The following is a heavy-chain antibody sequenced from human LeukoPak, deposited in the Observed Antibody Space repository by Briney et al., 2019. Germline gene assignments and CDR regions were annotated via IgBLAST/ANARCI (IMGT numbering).Heavy chain of an antibody. D-gene: IGHD3-10*01. CDR3: ASSYGSGRYNWFDP. CDR2: IYYSGST. Sequence: PSQTLSLTCSVSGGSISSGPYFWSWIRQSPGQGLEWIGYIYYSGSTNYNPSLKSRVTISVDTSKNQFSLKLSSVTAADTAVYYCASSYGSGRYNWFDPWGQGTLVTVSS. J-gene: IGHJ5*02. V-gene: IGHV4-30-4*07. CDR1: GGSISSGPYF.